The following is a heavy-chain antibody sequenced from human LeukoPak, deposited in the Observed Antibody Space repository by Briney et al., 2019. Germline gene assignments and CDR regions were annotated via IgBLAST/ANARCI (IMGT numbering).Heavy chain of an antibody. J-gene: IGHJ4*02. CDR3: ANAPSDYVWGSYRYSFDY. V-gene: IGHV4-38-2*02. D-gene: IGHD3-16*02. CDR1: GYSISSGYY. Sequence: SETLSLTCTVSGYSISSGYYWGWIRQPPGKGLEWIGSIYHSGSTYYNPSLKSRVTISVDTSKNQFSLKLSSVTAADTAVYCCANAPSDYVWGSYRYSFDYWGQGTLVTVSS. CDR2: IYHSGST.